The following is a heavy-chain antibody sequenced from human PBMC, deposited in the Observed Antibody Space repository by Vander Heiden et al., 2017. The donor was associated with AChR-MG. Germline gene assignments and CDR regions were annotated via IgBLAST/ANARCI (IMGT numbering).Heavy chain of an antibody. CDR2: IRSKGYGGTT. CDR1: GFTFGDYA. V-gene: IGHV3-49*04. J-gene: IGHJ6*03. CDR3: TRDVLRRRIGVVLPGYMDV. Sequence: EVPLVASGGGLVQPGRSLRLSCTASGFTFGDYAMRLVSQAPGKGLEWVGFIRSKGYGGTTEYAASVKGRFTISRDDSKSIAYLQMNSLKTEDTAVYYCTRDVLRRRIGVVLPGYMDVWGKGTTVAVSS. D-gene: IGHD3-3*01.